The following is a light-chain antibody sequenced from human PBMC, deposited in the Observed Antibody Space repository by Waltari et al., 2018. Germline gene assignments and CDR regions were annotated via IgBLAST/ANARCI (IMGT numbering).Light chain of an antibody. CDR3: QHYGTTLWT. CDR1: QSINSDY. V-gene: IGKV3-20*01. CDR2: GAS. J-gene: IGKJ1*01. Sequence: NVLTQSQGTLVLSPGERATLSCRASQSINSDYLAWYQQKPGQAPRPLIYGASSRATGVPDRFSGSGSGTDFTLTITRLEPEDSAVYFCQHYGTTLWTFGQGTKVEIK.